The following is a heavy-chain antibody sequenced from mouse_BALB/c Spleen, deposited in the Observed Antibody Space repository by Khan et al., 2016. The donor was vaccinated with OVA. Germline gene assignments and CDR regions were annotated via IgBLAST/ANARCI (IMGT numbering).Heavy chain of an antibody. Sequence: QVQLKQSGAELVRPGSSVKISCKASGYAFSSYWMNWVQQRPGQGLEWIGQIYPGDGETKYTGKFEGKVTLTADKSSSTAYMQLSSLTSEDSAVYFCARSGYDYFAYWGQGTLVTVSA. CDR3: ARSGYDYFAY. CDR2: IYPGDGET. CDR1: GYAFSSYW. J-gene: IGHJ3*01. D-gene: IGHD2-14*01. V-gene: IGHV1-80*01.